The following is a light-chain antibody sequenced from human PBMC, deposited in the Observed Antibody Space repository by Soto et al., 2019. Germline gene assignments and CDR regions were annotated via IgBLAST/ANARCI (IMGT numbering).Light chain of an antibody. V-gene: IGLV2-14*03. J-gene: IGLJ2*01. CDR3: SSYTSTSNVI. CDR2: DVN. CDR1: TRDVGNYNY. Sequence: QSALTQPASVSGSPGQSITISCTGTTRDVGNYNYVSWYQHHPGKAPKLMIYDVNNRPSGISNRFSGSKSDNTASLTIFGLQAEDVADYYCSSYTSTSNVIFGGGTKVSVL.